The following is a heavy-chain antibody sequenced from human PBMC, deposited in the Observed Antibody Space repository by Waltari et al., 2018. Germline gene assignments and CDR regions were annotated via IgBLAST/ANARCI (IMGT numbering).Heavy chain of an antibody. Sequence: QVQLQQWGAGLLKPSETLSLTCAVYGGSFSGYYWSWIRQPPGKGLEWIGEINHSGGTNYNPSLKSRVTISVDTSKNQFSLKLSSVTAADTAVYYCARGGPRSTSAKDYYYGMDVWGQGTTVTVSS. CDR2: INHSGGT. CDR3: ARGGPRSTSAKDYYYGMDV. CDR1: GGSFSGYY. J-gene: IGHJ6*02. D-gene: IGHD2-2*01. V-gene: IGHV4-34*01.